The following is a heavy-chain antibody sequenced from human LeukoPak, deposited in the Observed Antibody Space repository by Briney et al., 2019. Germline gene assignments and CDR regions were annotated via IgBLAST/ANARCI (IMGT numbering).Heavy chain of an antibody. V-gene: IGHV1-69*13. Sequence: ASVKVSCKASGGTFSSYAISWVRQAPGQGLEWMGGIIPIFGTANYAQKFQGRVTITADESTSTAYMELSSLRSEDTAVYYCARGSIDIVVVPAPNGPFDIWGQETMVTVSS. CDR1: GGTFSSYA. CDR2: IIPIFGTA. D-gene: IGHD2-2*01. CDR3: ARGSIDIVVVPAPNGPFDI. J-gene: IGHJ3*02.